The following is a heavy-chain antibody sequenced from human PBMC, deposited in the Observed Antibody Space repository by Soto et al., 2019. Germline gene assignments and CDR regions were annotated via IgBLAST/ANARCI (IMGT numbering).Heavy chain of an antibody. J-gene: IGHJ5*02. CDR3: ARVTLKAGNWFDP. Sequence: QVQLVQSGAEVKKPGASVKVSCKASGYTFTDYFIHWVRQAPGQGFEWMGWINPKSRGTNYAQKLQGRVTMTRDTSNSTAYMELRGLRCDDPAVYYCARVTLKAGNWFDPWRQGTLVTVSS. CDR1: GYTFTDYF. D-gene: IGHD3-16*01. CDR2: INPKSRGT. V-gene: IGHV1-2*02.